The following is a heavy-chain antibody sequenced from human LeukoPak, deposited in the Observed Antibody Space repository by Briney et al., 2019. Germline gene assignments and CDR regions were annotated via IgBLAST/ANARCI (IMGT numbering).Heavy chain of an antibody. V-gene: IGHV4-59*01. CDR3: ARLRSGMDV. Sequence: SETLSLTCTVSSGSINSYCWTWIRQPPGRGLEWIANVYNSGSTNYNPSLKSRVTISVDMFKNQFSLMLTSVTAADTAVYYCARLRSGMDVWGQGTTVTVSS. CDR1: SGSINSYC. J-gene: IGHJ6*02. CDR2: VYNSGST.